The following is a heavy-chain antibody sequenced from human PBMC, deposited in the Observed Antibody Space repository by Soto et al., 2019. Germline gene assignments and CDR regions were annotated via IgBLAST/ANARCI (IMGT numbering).Heavy chain of an antibody. CDR1: GFSFSDYY. J-gene: IGHJ4*02. CDR2: ISGGGTTI. CDR3: ASDPYYYASEY. D-gene: IGHD3-10*01. Sequence: QVQLVESGGGLVQPGGSLRLSCAASGFSFSDYYMTWIRQAPGKGLEWVSYISGGGTTIYYADSVRGRFTVSRDNAKNSLYLQMNSLRAEDTAVYYCASDPYYYASEYWGQGTLVTVSS. V-gene: IGHV3-11*01.